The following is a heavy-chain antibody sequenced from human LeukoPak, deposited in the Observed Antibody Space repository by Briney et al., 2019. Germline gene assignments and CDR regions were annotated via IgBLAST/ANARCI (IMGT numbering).Heavy chain of an antibody. CDR3: VRLLDRYY. Sequence: PGGSLRLSCAVSGFTFSNYWMHWVRQAPGKGLVWVSRIKTDGSITDYADSVKGRFTISRDNAKNTLYLQMNSLRAEDTAVYYCVRLLDRYYWGQGTLVTVSS. J-gene: IGHJ4*02. CDR2: IKTDGSIT. V-gene: IGHV3-74*01. CDR1: GFTFSNYW. D-gene: IGHD3-3*01.